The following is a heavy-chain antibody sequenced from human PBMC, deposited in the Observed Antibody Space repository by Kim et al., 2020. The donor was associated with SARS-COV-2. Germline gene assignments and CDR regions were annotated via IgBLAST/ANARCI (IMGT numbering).Heavy chain of an antibody. V-gene: IGHV1-18*01. CDR1: GYTFTSYG. J-gene: IGHJ6*02. CDR2: ISAYNGNT. D-gene: IGHD2-2*03. Sequence: ASVKVSCKASGYTFTSYGISWVRQAPGQGLEWMGWISAYNGNTNYAQKLQGRVTMTTDTSTSTAYMELRSLRSDDTAVYYCARDLEIVVVPAAQYYYYYYGMDVWGQGTTVTVSS. CDR3: ARDLEIVVVPAAQYYYYYYGMDV.